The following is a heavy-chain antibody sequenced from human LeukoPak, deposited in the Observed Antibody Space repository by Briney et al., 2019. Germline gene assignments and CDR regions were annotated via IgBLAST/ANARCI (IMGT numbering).Heavy chain of an antibody. Sequence: GGSLRLSCAASGFTVSRNYMNWVRQPPGKGLEWVSAIYTGGSTYYADSVKGRFTISRDNSKNTLYLQLNSLRAEDTAVYYCARDIGGEVRLYYGMDVWGQGTTVTASS. D-gene: IGHD3-16*01. J-gene: IGHJ6*02. CDR2: IYTGGST. CDR1: GFTVSRNY. CDR3: ARDIGGEVRLYYGMDV. V-gene: IGHV3-53*01.